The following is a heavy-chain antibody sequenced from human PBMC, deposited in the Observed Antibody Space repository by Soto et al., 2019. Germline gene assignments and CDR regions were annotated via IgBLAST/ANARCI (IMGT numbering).Heavy chain of an antibody. J-gene: IGHJ1*01. CDR1: GGTFTGYY. CDR2: STHSGST. V-gene: IGHV4-34*02. Sequence: QVQLQQWGEGLLKPSETLSLTCVVSGGTFTGYYWGWIRQSPGKGLEWIGESTHSGSTNYNPSFTSRVAISVDTSKSQFSLKLRSVTAAYTAVYYCARGGVWFGEFAFQYWAQGTLVTVSS. CDR3: ARGGVWFGEFAFQY. D-gene: IGHD3-10*01.